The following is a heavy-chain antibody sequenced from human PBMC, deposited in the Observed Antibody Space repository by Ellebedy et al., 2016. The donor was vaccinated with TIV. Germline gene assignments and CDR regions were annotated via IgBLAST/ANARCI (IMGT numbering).Heavy chain of an antibody. V-gene: IGHV3-7*03. D-gene: IGHD3-22*01. CDR2: INLPGSET. Sequence: PGGSLRLSCAASGFTFDDNWMTWVRQAPGKGLEWVANINLPGSETHYVDSVEGRFTISRDNAKNSLYLQMNSLRSEDTAVYDCARAPNYYDRSGFYQDHFFDLWGRGSLVTVSS. CDR3: ARAPNYYDRSGFYQDHFFDL. CDR1: GFTFDDNW. J-gene: IGHJ2*01.